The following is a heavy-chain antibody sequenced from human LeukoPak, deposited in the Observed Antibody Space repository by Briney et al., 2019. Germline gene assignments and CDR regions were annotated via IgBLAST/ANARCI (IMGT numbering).Heavy chain of an antibody. CDR2: ISSSGSTI. V-gene: IGHV3-48*03. Sequence: GGSLRLSCAASGFTFSSYEMNWVRQAPGKGLEWVSYISSSGSTIYYADSVKGRFTISRDNAKNSLYLQMNSPRAEDTAVYYCAREGYCSSTSCRSSYYGMDVWGQGTTVTVSS. D-gene: IGHD2-2*01. J-gene: IGHJ6*02. CDR1: GFTFSSYE. CDR3: AREGYCSSTSCRSSYYGMDV.